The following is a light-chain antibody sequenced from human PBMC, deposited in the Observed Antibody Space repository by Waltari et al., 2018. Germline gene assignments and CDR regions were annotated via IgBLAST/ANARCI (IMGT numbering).Light chain of an antibody. CDR3: SAFATSGIWV. V-gene: IGLV2-23*01. CDR1: NSDIGNYNL. J-gene: IGLJ3*02. CDR2: EDS. Sequence: QSALTQPASVSGSPGQSTTISCTGTNSDIGNYNLVPWYQQYPGKAPKLVIYEDSQRPSGVYQRFSGSKAGNTAALTISELQADDESDFHCSAFATSGIWVFGGGTRLTVL.